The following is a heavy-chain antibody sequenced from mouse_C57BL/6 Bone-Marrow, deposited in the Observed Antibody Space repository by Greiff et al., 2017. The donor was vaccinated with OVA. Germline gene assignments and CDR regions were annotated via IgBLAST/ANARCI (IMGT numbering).Heavy chain of an antibody. CDR2: IWRGGST. D-gene: IGHD1-1*01. Sequence: VQGVESGPGLVQPSQSLSITCTVSGFSLTSYGVHWVRQSPGKGLEWLGVIWRGGSTDYNAAFMSRLSITKDNSKSQVFFKMNSLQADDTAIYYCATNYCGSSDWYFDVWGTGTTVTVSS. J-gene: IGHJ1*03. CDR3: ATNYCGSSDWYFDV. CDR1: GFSLTSYG. V-gene: IGHV2-5*01.